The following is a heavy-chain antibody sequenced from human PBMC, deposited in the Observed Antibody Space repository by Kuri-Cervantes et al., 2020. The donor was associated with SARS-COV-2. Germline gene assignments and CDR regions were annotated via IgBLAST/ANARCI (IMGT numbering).Heavy chain of an antibody. CDR1: GLTVSRNY. Sequence: GGSLRLSCAASGLTVSRNYMSWVRQALGKGLEWVSLLYSDGNTYYADSVKGRFTMSRHTSNNTLFLQMNSLRAEDTAVYYCARDQGGSSWRPFDYWGQGTLVTVSS. CDR2: LYSDGNT. D-gene: IGHD6-13*01. J-gene: IGHJ4*02. CDR3: ARDQGGSSWRPFDY. V-gene: IGHV3-53*04.